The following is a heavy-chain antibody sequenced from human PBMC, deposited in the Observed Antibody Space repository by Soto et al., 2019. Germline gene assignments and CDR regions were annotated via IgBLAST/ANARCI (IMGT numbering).Heavy chain of an antibody. D-gene: IGHD6-6*01. J-gene: IGHJ4*02. CDR3: ATLDSSSSLDY. Sequence: SETLSLTCAVYGGSFSGYYWSWIRQPPGKGLEWIGEINHSGSTNYNPSLKIRVTISVDTSKNQFSLKLSSVTAADTAVYYCATLDSSSSLDYWGQGTLVTVSS. CDR1: GGSFSGYY. CDR2: INHSGST. V-gene: IGHV4-34*01.